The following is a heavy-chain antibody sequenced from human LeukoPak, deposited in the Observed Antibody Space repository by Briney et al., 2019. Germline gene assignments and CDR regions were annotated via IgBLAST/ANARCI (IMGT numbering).Heavy chain of an antibody. CDR2: ISYDGSNK. Sequence: PGGSLRLSCAASGFTFSSYAMHWVRQAPGKGLEWVAVISYDGSNKYYADSVKGRFTISRDNSKNTLYLQMNSLRAGDTAVYYCARCLLGSSWYNYYYYGMDVWGQGTTVTVSS. J-gene: IGHJ6*02. CDR3: ARCLLGSSWYNYYYYGMDV. D-gene: IGHD6-13*01. CDR1: GFTFSSYA. V-gene: IGHV3-30*04.